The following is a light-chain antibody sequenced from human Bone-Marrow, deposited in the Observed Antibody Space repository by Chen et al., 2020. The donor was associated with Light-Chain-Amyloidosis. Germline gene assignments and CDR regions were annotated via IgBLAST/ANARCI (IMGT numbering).Light chain of an antibody. CDR3: QVWDRSSDRPV. J-gene: IGLJ3*02. V-gene: IGLV3-21*02. CDR1: NIGSTS. CDR2: DDS. Sequence: SDVLTQPSSLSVAPGQTATIACGGNNIGSTSVHWYQQTPGQAPLLVVYDDSDPPSGIPERLSGSNSGNTATLTISRVEAGDEADYYCQVWDRSSDRPVFGGGTKLTVL.